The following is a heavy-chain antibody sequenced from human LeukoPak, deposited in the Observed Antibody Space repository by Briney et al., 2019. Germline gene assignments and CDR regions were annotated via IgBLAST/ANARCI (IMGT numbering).Heavy chain of an antibody. CDR2: IYYSGST. CDR1: GGSISSYY. J-gene: IGHJ4*02. CDR3: ARVVVGATLDY. D-gene: IGHD1-26*01. V-gene: IGHV4-59*01. Sequence: SETLSLTCTVSGGSISSYYWSWIRQPPGKGLEWIGYIYYSGSTNYSPSLKSRVTISVDTSKNQFSLKLSSVTAADTAVYYCARVVVGATLDYWGQGTLVTVSS.